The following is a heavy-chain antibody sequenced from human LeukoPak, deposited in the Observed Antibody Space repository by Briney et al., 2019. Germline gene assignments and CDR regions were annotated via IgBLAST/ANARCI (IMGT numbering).Heavy chain of an antibody. CDR3: SKDLTSDFGGDLDP. V-gene: IGHV3-30*02. CDR1: GFTFSDYY. Sequence: GGSLRLSCAASGFTFSDYYMSWIRQAPGKGLEWVALISFDGSQKYYADSVKGRFTISRDNSKSTVYLQMNSLRVEDAAVYYCSKDLTSDFGGDLDPWGQGTLVTVSS. D-gene: IGHD3-10*01. J-gene: IGHJ5*02. CDR2: ISFDGSQK.